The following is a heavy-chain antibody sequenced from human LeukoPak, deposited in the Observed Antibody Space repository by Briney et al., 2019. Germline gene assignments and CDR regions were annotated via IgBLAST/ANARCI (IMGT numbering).Heavy chain of an antibody. V-gene: IGHV3-30*02. Sequence: GGSLRLSCAASGFTFSSYGMHWVRQAPGKGLEWVAFIRYDGSNKYYADSVKGRFTISRDNSKNTLYLQINSLRAEDTAVYYCAKDPDYYDSSGYYGLGAFDIWGQGTMVTVSS. CDR3: AKDPDYYDSSGYYGLGAFDI. CDR1: GFTFSSYG. D-gene: IGHD3-22*01. J-gene: IGHJ3*02. CDR2: IRYDGSNK.